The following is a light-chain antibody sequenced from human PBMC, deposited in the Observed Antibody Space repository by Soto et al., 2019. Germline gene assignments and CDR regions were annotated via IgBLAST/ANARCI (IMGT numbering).Light chain of an antibody. Sequence: QPASVSGSPGQSITISCTGTSSDVGGYNYVSWYQQHPGKAPKLMIYDVSNRPSGVSNRFSGSKSGNTASLTISGLQAEDEADYYCSSYTSSSTAVFGTGTKVTVL. V-gene: IGLV2-14*01. CDR3: SSYTSSSTAV. CDR1: SSDVGGYNY. J-gene: IGLJ1*01. CDR2: DVS.